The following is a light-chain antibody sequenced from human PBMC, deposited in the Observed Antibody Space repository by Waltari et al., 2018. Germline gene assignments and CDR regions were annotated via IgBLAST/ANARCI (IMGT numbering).Light chain of an antibody. CDR3: TSYTLLTFTWQ. CDR2: DVA. J-gene: IGLJ3*02. CDR1: FRAARDYNY. V-gene: IGLV2-14*03. Sequence: QSDLTQPASVSGSLGQSITISCTAPFRAARDYNYISWYQQHPGKAPKPLFFDVANRPSGISNRFSASQSGDTASLSISGLRPEDEATYYCTSYTLLTFTWQFGGGTQLTVV.